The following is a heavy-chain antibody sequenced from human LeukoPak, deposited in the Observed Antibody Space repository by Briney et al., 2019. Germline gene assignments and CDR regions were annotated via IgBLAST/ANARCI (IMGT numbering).Heavy chain of an antibody. CDR1: GFTFSNYG. V-gene: IGHV3-23*01. J-gene: IGHJ4*02. CDR2: ISDSSDST. CDR3: ANHRVSYHY. D-gene: IGHD2-21*01. Sequence: SGGSLRLSCAASGFTFSNYGMSWVRQAPGKGLEWVSAISDSSDSTYYADSVKGRFTISRDNSKNTLYLQMNSLRADDAAVYYCANHRVSYHYWGQGTLVTVSS.